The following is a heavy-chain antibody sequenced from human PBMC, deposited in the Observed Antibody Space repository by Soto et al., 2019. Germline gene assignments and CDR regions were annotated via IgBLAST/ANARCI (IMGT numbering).Heavy chain of an antibody. V-gene: IGHV5-51*01. Sequence: GESLKISCRGSGYTFTSSWIAWLRQKPGQGLELMGIIYPGDSDTRYSPSFQGQVTISADKSISTAYLQWSSLKASDTAMYYCARPTGTKGHWGQGTLVTVSS. J-gene: IGHJ4*02. D-gene: IGHD1-7*01. CDR1: GYTFTSSW. CDR2: IYPGDSDT. CDR3: ARPTGTKGH.